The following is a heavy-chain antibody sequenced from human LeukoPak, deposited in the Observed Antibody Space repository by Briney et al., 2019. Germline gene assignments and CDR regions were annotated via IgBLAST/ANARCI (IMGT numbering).Heavy chain of an antibody. Sequence: PGGSLRLSCAASGFTVSTNYMSWVRQAPGKGLEWVSVIHSGGTTYYADSVEGRFTISRDSSVNTLYLQMNNLRAEDTAVYYCAREAVAGLIDYWGQGTLVTVSS. CDR1: GFTVSTNY. D-gene: IGHD6-19*01. V-gene: IGHV3-53*01. J-gene: IGHJ4*02. CDR3: AREAVAGLIDY. CDR2: IHSGGTT.